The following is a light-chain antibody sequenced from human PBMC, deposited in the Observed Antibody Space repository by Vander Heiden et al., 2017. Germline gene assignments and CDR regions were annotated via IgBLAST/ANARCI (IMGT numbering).Light chain of an antibody. CDR2: AAS. Sequence: DIQTTQSPSSLSASVGDRVTITCRARQSISSYLNWYQQKPGKAPKLLIYAASSLQSGVPSRFSGSGSGTDFTLTISSLQPEDFATYYCQQSYSTPWTFGQGTKVEIK. CDR3: QQSYSTPWT. V-gene: IGKV1-39*01. CDR1: QSISSY. J-gene: IGKJ1*01.